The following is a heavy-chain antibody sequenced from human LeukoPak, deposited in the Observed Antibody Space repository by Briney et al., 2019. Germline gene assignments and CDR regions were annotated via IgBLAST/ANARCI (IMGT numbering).Heavy chain of an antibody. CDR3: ARGPRHSPVVVLAATAFSDDYFDY. CDR2: ISSSSSYI. CDR1: GFTFSSYS. J-gene: IGHJ4*02. D-gene: IGHD2-15*01. V-gene: IGHV3-21*01. Sequence: PGGSLRLSCAASGFTFSSYSMNWVRQAPGKGLEWVSSISSSSSYIYYADSVKGRFTISRDNAKNSLYLQTNSLRAEDTAVYYCARGPRHSPVVVLAATAFSDDYFDYWGQGTLVTVSS.